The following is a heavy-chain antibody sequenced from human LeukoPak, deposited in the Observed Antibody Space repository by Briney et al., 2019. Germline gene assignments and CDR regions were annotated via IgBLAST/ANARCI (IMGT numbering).Heavy chain of an antibody. CDR3: ARANIVVVPAAPSYFDY. Sequence: PSETLSLTCAVYGGSFSGYYWSWIRQPPGKGLEWIGEINHSGSTNYNPSLKSRVTISVDTSKNQFSLKLSSVTAADTAVNYCARANIVVVPAAPSYFDYWGQGTLVTVSS. CDR1: GGSFSGYY. CDR2: INHSGST. J-gene: IGHJ4*02. D-gene: IGHD2-2*01. V-gene: IGHV4-34*01.